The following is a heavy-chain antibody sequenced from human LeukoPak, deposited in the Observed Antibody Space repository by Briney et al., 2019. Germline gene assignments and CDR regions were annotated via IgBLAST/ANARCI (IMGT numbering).Heavy chain of an antibody. J-gene: IGHJ6*02. CDR2: ISGGGGST. Sequence: GGSLRLSCAASGFTFDDYAMHWVRQAPGKGLEWVSLISGGGGSTYYADSAKGRFTISRDNSKNSLYLQMNSLRPEDTALYHCAKDIERMGGYGMDVWSQGTTVTVSS. D-gene: IGHD3-16*01. CDR3: AKDIERMGGYGMDV. V-gene: IGHV3-43*02. CDR1: GFTFDDYA.